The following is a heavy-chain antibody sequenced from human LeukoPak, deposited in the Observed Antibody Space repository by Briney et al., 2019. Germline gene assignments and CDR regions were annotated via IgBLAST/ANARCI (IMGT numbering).Heavy chain of an antibody. J-gene: IGHJ5*02. V-gene: IGHV4-4*07. CDR3: VRENRDDGDSRGGFFDL. CDR2: IHASGSS. CDR1: GGSVSSYH. Sequence: SQTLSLTCSVSGGSVSSYHWNWIRQFAGKGLEWVGRIHASGSSNYLPSLKRRVTMSLDTSKMQLSLRLNSVTAADTAVYYCVRENRDDGDSRGGFFDLWGQGTPVSVSS. D-gene: IGHD4-17*01.